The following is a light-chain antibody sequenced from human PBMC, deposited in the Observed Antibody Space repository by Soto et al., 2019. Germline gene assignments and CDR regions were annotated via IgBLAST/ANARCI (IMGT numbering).Light chain of an antibody. V-gene: IGKV3D-15*01. Sequence: EIVLTQSPATLSLSPGESATLSCRTSQSVNGHLAWFQQKPGQAPRLLMYGASTRATGMPDRFSGSGSGTEFTLIISSLQSEDFAVYYCQQYDIWPLTFGGGTKVDNK. CDR3: QQYDIWPLT. J-gene: IGKJ4*01. CDR1: QSVNGH. CDR2: GAS.